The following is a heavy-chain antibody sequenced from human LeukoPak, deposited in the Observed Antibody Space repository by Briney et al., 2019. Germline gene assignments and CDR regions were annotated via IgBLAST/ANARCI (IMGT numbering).Heavy chain of an antibody. J-gene: IGHJ3*02. CDR1: GYTFTSYG. V-gene: IGHV1-18*01. D-gene: IGHD6-19*01. Sequence: AASVKVSCKASGYTFTSYGISWVRQAPGQGLEWMGWISAYNGNTNYAQKLQGRVTMTTDTSTSTAYMELRSLRSDDTAVYYCARDLGIAVAATGAFDIWGQGTMVTVSS. CDR3: ARDLGIAVAATGAFDI. CDR2: ISAYNGNT.